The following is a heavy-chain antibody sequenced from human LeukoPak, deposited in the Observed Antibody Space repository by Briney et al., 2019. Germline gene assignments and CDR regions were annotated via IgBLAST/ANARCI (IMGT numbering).Heavy chain of an antibody. J-gene: IGHJ4*02. CDR3: AREDIRAPFDY. V-gene: IGHV3-23*01. CDR2: VSNSGGST. D-gene: IGHD3-3*01. Sequence: GGSLRLSCAASGFTFSTFAMSWVRQAPGKGLEWVSTVSNSGGSTFLADSVKGRFTISRDNSKDTVFLQMNSLRAEDTAVYYCAREDIRAPFDYWGQGTLVTVSS. CDR1: GFTFSTFA.